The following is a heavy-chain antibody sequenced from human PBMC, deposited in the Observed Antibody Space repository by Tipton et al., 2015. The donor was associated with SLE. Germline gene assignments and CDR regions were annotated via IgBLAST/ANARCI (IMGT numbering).Heavy chain of an antibody. CDR2: IYYSGST. CDR3: ASDTSRSFDY. CDR1: GGSISSHY. V-gene: IGHV4-59*11. J-gene: IGHJ4*02. D-gene: IGHD2-2*01. Sequence: LRLSCTVSGGSISSHYWSWIRQPPGKGLEWIGYIYYSGSTNYNPSLKSRVTISVDTSKNQFSLKLSSVTAADTAVYYCASDTSRSFDYWGQGTLVTVSS.